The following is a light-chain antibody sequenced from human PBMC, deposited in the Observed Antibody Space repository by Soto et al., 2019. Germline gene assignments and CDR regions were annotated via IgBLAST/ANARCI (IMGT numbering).Light chain of an antibody. J-gene: IGKJ3*01. CDR3: HQYNNWPRT. CDR2: GTS. V-gene: IGKV3-15*01. CDR1: QSVRSN. Sequence: EIVMTQSPATLSVSPGERATLSCRASQSVRSNLAWYQQKPGQAPRLLIYGTSTRATGIPARFSGSGSGTEFTLTISSLQSEDFAVYYCHQYNNWPRTFGPGTKVDIK.